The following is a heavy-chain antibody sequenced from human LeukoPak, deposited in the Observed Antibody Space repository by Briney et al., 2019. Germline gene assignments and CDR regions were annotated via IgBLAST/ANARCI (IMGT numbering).Heavy chain of an antibody. V-gene: IGHV3-30*02. J-gene: IGHJ4*02. Sequence: GGSLRLSCAASGFTFSRFGMHWVRQTPDKGLEWLAFIRYDGSNKYYADSVKGRFTISRDNSKNTLYLQMNSLRAEDTAVYYCAKDSGYYDSSPNYFDYWGQGTLVTVSS. D-gene: IGHD3-22*01. CDR2: IRYDGSNK. CDR1: GFTFSRFG. CDR3: AKDSGYYDSSPNYFDY.